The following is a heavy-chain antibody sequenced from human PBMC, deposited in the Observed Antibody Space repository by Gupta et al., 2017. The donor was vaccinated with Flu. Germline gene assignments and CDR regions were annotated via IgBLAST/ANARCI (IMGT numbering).Heavy chain of an antibody. CDR3: AREKHCSTASCYRWVDP. D-gene: IGHD2-2*02. J-gene: IGHJ5*02. CDR1: GYTFTSYY. V-gene: IGHV1-2*06. Sequence: QVQLVQSGAEVKKPGASVRVSCKTSGYTFTSYYIHWVRQAPGQGLEWVGRINPHSGTTNYEQKFQGRVTVSMDTSISTAVMDLSSLTSDDTAVDDCAREKHCSTASCYRWVDPWGQGTLVTVSS. CDR2: INPHSGTT.